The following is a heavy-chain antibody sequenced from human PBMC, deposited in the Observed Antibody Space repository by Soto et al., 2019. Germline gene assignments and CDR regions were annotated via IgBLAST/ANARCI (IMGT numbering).Heavy chain of an antibody. J-gene: IGHJ4*02. CDR3: AKGIRRSGWYGPFDS. CDR1: GFSLTFYA. D-gene: IGHD6-19*01. Sequence: PGGSLRLSCAASGFSLTFYAMAWVRQAPGKGLEWVSGITTSGSDSYADSVKGRFTISRDRSKDTVSLQMNSVRADDTAVYYCAKGIRRSGWYGPFDSWGQGTLVTVSS. V-gene: IGHV3-23*01. CDR2: ITTSGSDS.